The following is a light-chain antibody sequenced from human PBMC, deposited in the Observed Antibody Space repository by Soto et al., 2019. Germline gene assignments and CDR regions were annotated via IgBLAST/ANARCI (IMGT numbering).Light chain of an antibody. V-gene: IGLV2-23*01. CDR1: SNDFGSRNF. CDR3: CSYAGGTTWV. Sequence: QSALTQPASMSGSPGQSITISCTGSSNDFGSRNFVSWYQQRPNKAPKLMIFEGTKRPSGVSDRFSASNSGYTASLTISGLRAEDEANYYCCSYAGGTTWVFGGGTKLTVL. CDR2: EGT. J-gene: IGLJ3*02.